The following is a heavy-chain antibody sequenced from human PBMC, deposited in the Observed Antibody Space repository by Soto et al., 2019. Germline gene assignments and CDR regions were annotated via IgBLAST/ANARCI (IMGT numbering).Heavy chain of an antibody. CDR3: ARGIYDFWSSYDTWFDP. J-gene: IGHJ5*02. V-gene: IGHV4-34*01. CDR1: GGSFTGYY. Sequence: PWETLSLTCAVYGGSFTGYYWTWIRQPPGKGLEWIGEINHSRTTKYNPSLKSRVTMSVDTSKDQFSLRLSSVTAADSAVYYCARGIYDFWSSYDTWFDPWGQGTLVTVSS. D-gene: IGHD3-3*01. CDR2: INHSRTT.